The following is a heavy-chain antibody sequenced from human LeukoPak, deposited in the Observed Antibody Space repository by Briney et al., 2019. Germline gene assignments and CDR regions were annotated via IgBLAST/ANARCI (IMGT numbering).Heavy chain of an antibody. Sequence: SETLSLTCTVSGGSISSGGYYWSWICQHPGKGLEWIGYIYYSGSTYYNPSLKSRVTISVDTSKNQFSLKLSSVTAADTAVYYCAREGSGYCSSTSCYRYYGMDVWGQGTTVTVSS. D-gene: IGHD2-2*01. J-gene: IGHJ6*02. CDR3: AREGSGYCSSTSCYRYYGMDV. V-gene: IGHV4-31*03. CDR2: IYYSGST. CDR1: GGSISSGGYY.